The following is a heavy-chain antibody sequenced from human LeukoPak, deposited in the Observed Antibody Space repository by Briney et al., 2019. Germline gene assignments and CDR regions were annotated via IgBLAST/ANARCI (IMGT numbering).Heavy chain of an antibody. CDR3: ARSYYYDSSGYFAY. V-gene: IGHV1-69*05. Sequence: SVKVSCKASGGTFSSYAISWVRQAPGQGLEWMGGIIPIFGTANYAQKFQGRVTITTDESTSTAYMELSSLRSEDTAVYYCARSYYYDSSGYFAYWGQGTLVTVSS. J-gene: IGHJ4*02. D-gene: IGHD3-22*01. CDR2: IIPIFGTA. CDR1: GGTFSSYA.